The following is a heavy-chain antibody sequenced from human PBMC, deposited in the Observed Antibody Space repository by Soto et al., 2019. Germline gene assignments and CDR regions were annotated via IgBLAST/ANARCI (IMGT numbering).Heavy chain of an antibody. V-gene: IGHV1-69*02. CDR3: ARPPYCSGGSCYYDAFDI. CDR1: GGTFSSYT. Sequence: ASVKVSCKASGGTFSSYTISWVRQAPGQGLEWMGRIIPILGIANYAQKFQGRVTITADKSTSTAYMELSSLRSEDTAVYYCARPPYCSGGSCYYDAFDIWGQGTMVTVSS. CDR2: IIPILGIA. J-gene: IGHJ3*02. D-gene: IGHD2-15*01.